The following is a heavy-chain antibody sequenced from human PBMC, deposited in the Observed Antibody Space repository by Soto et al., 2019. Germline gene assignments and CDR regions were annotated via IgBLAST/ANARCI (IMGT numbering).Heavy chain of an antibody. CDR3: ARGVVVVPAAMAYGMDV. D-gene: IGHD2-2*01. Sequence: PSETLSLTCAVYGGSFSGYYWSWIRQPPGKGLEWIGEINHSGSTNYNPSLKSRVTISVDTSKNQFSLKLSSVTAADTAVYYCARGVVVVPAAMAYGMDVWGQGTTVT. V-gene: IGHV4-34*01. CDR2: INHSGST. J-gene: IGHJ6*02. CDR1: GGSFSGYY.